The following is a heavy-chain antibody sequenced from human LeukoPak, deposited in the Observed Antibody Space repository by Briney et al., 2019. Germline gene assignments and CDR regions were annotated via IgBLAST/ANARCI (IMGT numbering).Heavy chain of an antibody. CDR1: GFTFSSYA. V-gene: IGHV3-23*01. J-gene: IGHJ4*02. CDR2: ISGSGGST. CDR3: AKTRGYSYGYNYFDY. Sequence: GGSLRLSCAASGFTFSSYAMSWVRQAPGKGLEGVSAISGSGGSTYYADSVKGRFTISRDNSKNTLYLQMNSLRAEDTAVYYCAKTRGYSYGYNYFDYWGQGTLVTVSS. D-gene: IGHD5-18*01.